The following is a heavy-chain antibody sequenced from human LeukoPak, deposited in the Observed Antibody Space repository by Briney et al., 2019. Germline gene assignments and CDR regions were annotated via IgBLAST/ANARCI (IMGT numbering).Heavy chain of an antibody. CDR1: GFTFSSYW. D-gene: IGHD3-10*01. Sequence: SGGSLRLSCAASGFTFSSYWMSWVRKAPGKGLGWVANIKQDGSEKYYVDSVKGRFTISRDNAKNSLYLQMNSLRAEDTAVYYCASDREYYYGSGSFDYWGQGTLVTVSS. V-gene: IGHV3-7*04. CDR2: IKQDGSEK. CDR3: ASDREYYYGSGSFDY. J-gene: IGHJ4*02.